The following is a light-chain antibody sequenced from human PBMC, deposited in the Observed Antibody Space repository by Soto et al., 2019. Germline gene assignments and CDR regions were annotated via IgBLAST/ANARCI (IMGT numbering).Light chain of an antibody. Sequence: QSALTHPASVSGSPGQSLPISCTGTSSDVGGYNYVSWYQHHPGKAPKLMIYDVSNRPSGVSNRFSGSKSGNTASLIISGLQAEDEADYYCSSYTSSSTPSTYVFGTGTKVTVL. V-gene: IGLV2-14*03. CDR3: SSYTSSSTPSTYV. CDR1: SSDVGGYNY. CDR2: DVS. J-gene: IGLJ1*01.